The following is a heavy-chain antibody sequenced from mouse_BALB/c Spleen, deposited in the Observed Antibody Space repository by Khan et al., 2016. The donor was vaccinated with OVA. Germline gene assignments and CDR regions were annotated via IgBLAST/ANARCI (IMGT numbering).Heavy chain of an antibody. V-gene: IGHV1-20*02. Sequence: VQLKQSGPELVKPGASVKISCKASGYSFTGYFMNWVMQSHGKSLEWIGRINPYNGDTFYNQKFKDTATVTVDKYSNTAHMELRSLASEDSAVYYCARSRYDDSSSPLDYWGQGTTLTVSA. D-gene: IGHD2-4*01. J-gene: IGHJ2*01. CDR3: ARSRYDDSSSPLDY. CDR2: INPYNGDT. CDR1: GYSFTGYF.